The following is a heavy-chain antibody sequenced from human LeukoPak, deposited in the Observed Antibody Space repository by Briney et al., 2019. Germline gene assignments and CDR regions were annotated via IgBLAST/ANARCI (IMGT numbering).Heavy chain of an antibody. D-gene: IGHD3-10*01. Sequence: PSETLSLTCTVSGGSISSYYWSWIRQPPGKGLEWIGYIYYSGNTKYNPSLKSRVTISVDTSKNQFSLKLSSVTAADTAVYYSARSSYGSGRYGPQFDYWGQGTLVTVSS. CDR2: IYYSGNT. CDR3: ARSSYGSGRYGPQFDY. V-gene: IGHV4-59*01. CDR1: GGSISSYY. J-gene: IGHJ4*02.